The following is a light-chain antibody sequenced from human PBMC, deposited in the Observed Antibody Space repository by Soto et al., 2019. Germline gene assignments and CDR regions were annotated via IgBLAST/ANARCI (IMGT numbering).Light chain of an antibody. CDR3: QQYNSYWWT. V-gene: IGKV1-5*01. CDR2: DAS. J-gene: IGKJ1*01. Sequence: DIQMTQSPSTLSASVGDRVTITCRASQSISSWLAWYQQKPGKAPKLLIYDASSLESGVPSRFSGSGSGTEFTPTIRSLQPDDFATYYCQQYNSYWWTFGQGTKVEIK. CDR1: QSISSW.